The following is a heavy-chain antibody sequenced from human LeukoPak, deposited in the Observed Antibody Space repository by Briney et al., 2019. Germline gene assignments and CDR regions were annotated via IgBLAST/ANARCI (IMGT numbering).Heavy chain of an antibody. Sequence: ASVKVSCKASGYTFTSYGISWVRQAPGQGLEWMGWISVYNGNTNYAQKLQGRVTMTTDTSTSTAYMELRSLRSDDTAVYYCARYCSSTSCYPLDYWGQGTLVTVSS. CDR3: ARYCSSTSCYPLDY. V-gene: IGHV1-18*01. CDR1: GYTFTSYG. J-gene: IGHJ4*02. CDR2: ISVYNGNT. D-gene: IGHD2-2*01.